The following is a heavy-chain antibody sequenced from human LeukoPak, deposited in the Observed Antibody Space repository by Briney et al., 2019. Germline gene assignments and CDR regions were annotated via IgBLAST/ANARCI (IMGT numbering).Heavy chain of an antibody. CDR2: IWYDGSNK. CDR3: GRTLDLYSSGLGY. D-gene: IGHD6-19*01. CDR1: GFTFSSYG. Sequence: PGESLRLSCAASGFTFSSYGMHWVRQAPGKGLEWVAVIWYDGSNKYYADSVKGQFTISRDNSKNTLYLQMNSLRAEDTAVYYCGRTLDLYSSGLGYWGQGTLVTVSS. J-gene: IGHJ4*02. V-gene: IGHV3-33*08.